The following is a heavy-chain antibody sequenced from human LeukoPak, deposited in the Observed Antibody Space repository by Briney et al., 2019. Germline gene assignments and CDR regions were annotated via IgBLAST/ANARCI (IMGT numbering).Heavy chain of an antibody. CDR2: INTNTGNP. V-gene: IGHV7-4-1*02. Sequence: GASVNLSCKASGYTFTDYAMNWVRQAPGQGLEWMGWINTNTGNPTYAQGFTGRFVFFLDTSLSTAYLQVSSLKAEDTAVYYCARETSEPFYYDPSDSRFYMDLWGRGTTVSVSS. CDR1: GYTFTDYA. CDR3: ARETSEPFYYDPSDSRFYMDL. D-gene: IGHD3-22*01. J-gene: IGHJ6*03.